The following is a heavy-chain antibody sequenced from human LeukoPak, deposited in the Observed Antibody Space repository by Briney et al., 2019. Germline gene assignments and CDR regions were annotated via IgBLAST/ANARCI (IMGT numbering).Heavy chain of an antibody. CDR2: INSDGSST. CDR3: ARADDYGDYPSY. Sequence: PGGSLRLSCAASGFTFSSYWMHWVRQAPGKGLVWVSRINSDGSSTSYADSVKGRFTISRDNAKNTLYLQMNSLRAEDTAVYYCARADDYGDYPSYWGQETLVTVSS. CDR1: GFTFSSYW. J-gene: IGHJ4*02. V-gene: IGHV3-74*01. D-gene: IGHD4-17*01.